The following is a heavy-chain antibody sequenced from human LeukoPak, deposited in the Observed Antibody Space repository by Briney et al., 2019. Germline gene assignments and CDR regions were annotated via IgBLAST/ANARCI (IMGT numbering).Heavy chain of an antibody. V-gene: IGHV5-51*01. Sequence: GESLKISCKGSGYSFSTYWIGWVRQMPGKGLEWLGIIYPGDSDTTYSPSFQGQVTISADKSISTAYLPWSSLKAADTAMYYCARRDSSGWYYWGQGTLVTVSS. D-gene: IGHD6-19*01. CDR3: ARRDSSGWYY. J-gene: IGHJ4*02. CDR1: GYSFSTYW. CDR2: IYPGDSDT.